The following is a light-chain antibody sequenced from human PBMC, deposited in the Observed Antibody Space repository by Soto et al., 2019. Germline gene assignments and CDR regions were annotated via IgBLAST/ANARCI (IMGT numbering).Light chain of an antibody. Sequence: DIVMTQSPDSLAVSLGERATINCKSSQNVLYNSNNKNYLAWYQQKPGQPPKLLIYWASTRESGVPDRFSGSRSGTDFTLTISSLQAEDVAVYYCQQYFGTPYTFGQGTKLEIK. J-gene: IGKJ2*01. CDR2: WAS. V-gene: IGKV4-1*01. CDR1: QNVLYNSNNKNY. CDR3: QQYFGTPYT.